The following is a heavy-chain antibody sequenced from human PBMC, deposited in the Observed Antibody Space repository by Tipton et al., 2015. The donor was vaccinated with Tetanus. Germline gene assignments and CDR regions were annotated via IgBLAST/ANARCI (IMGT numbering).Heavy chain of an antibody. CDR1: GFTFSGYW. CDR3: ARGRERCRGTNCHRATDY. J-gene: IGHJ4*02. Sequence: SLRLSCAASGFTFSGYWMHWVRQAPGKGLVWVSRIRSDGSTTYYADSVKGRFTISRDNAKNTVYLQMNSLRVEDTAIYYCARGRERCRGTNCHRATDYWGQGTLVTVSS. D-gene: IGHD2-2*01. V-gene: IGHV3-74*01. CDR2: IRSDGSTT.